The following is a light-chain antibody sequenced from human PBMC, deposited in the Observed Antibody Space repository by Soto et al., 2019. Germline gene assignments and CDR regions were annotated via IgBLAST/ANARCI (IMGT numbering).Light chain of an antibody. CDR3: QQYHNWPPQYT. CDR2: GAS. V-gene: IGKV3-15*01. J-gene: IGKJ2*01. Sequence: EIEMTQSPATLSVSPGERATLSCRASHTVSSNLAWYQQKPGQAPRLLIHGASTRATGVPARFSGSGSGTDVTLTISSLQSEDFAVYYCQQYHNWPPQYTFGQGTKLQIK. CDR1: HTVSSN.